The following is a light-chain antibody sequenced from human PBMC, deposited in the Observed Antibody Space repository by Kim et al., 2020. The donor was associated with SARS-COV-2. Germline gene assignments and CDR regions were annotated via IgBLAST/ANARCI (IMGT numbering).Light chain of an antibody. CDR2: YAS. CDR1: QSVSNN. CDR3: QQYNDWPPKYT. V-gene: IGKV3-15*01. Sequence: EIVMTQSPATLSVSPGERATLSCRASQSVSNNLAWYQQRPGQAPRLLIYYASTRATGIPARFSGSGSGTEFTLTISSLQSEDFAVYYCQQYNDWPPKYTCGQGTKLEIK. J-gene: IGKJ2*01.